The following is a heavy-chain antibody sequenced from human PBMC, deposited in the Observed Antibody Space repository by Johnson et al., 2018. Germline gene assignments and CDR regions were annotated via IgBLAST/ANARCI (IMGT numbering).Heavy chain of an antibody. Sequence: VRLVESGGGVVQPGRSLRLSCAASGFTFSNYGMHWVRQSPGKGLEWVAVISYDGSNKYYADSVKGRFTISRDNSKNTLYLKINSRRAEDTAVYYCGRLSGYYYYYMDVWGKGTTVTVSS. CDR2: ISYDGSNK. D-gene: IGHD6-25*01. V-gene: IGHV3-30*03. J-gene: IGHJ6*03. CDR1: GFTFSNYG. CDR3: GRLSGYYYYYMDV.